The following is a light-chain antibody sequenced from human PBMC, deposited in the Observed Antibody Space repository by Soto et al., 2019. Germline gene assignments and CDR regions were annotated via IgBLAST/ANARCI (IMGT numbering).Light chain of an antibody. Sequence: QPVLTQSPSASASLGASVKLTCTLSSDHSNYIIAWHQQPPEKGPRYLMKVNSDGSHTKGNGIPDRFSGSSSGAERYLTISRLQSEDEAIYYCQTWGTGIRVFGGGTKLTVL. J-gene: IGLJ3*02. CDR3: QTWGTGIRV. CDR2: VNSDGSH. CDR1: SDHSNYI. V-gene: IGLV4-69*01.